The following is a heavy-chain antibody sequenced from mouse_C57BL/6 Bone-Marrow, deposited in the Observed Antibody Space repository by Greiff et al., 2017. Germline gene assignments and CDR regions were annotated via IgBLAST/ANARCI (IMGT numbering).Heavy chain of an antibody. CDR3: ARKGWGYAMDY. D-gene: IGHD3-3*01. J-gene: IGHJ4*01. Sequence: VQLQQSDAELVKPGASVKISCTASGYTFTDHTIHWMKQRPEQGLEWIGYIYPRDGSTKYNEKFKGKATLTADKSSSTTYLQLNSLTSEGSAVYFCARKGWGYAMDYWGQGTSLTVSS. CDR2: IYPRDGST. CDR1: GYTFTDHT. V-gene: IGHV1-78*01.